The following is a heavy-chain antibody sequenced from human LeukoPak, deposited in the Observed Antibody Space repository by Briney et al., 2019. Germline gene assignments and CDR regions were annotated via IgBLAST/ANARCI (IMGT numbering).Heavy chain of an antibody. CDR1: GLTFSSYA. V-gene: IGHV3-23*01. Sequence: GGSLRLSCAASGLTFSSYAMGWVRQAPGKGLGWVSAISGSGGSTYYADSVKGRFTISRDNSKNTLYLQMNSMRAENTAVYYCAKSLKRTTIFGVVIDYWGQGTLVTVSS. CDR3: AKSLKRTTIFGVVIDY. CDR2: ISGSGGST. J-gene: IGHJ4*02. D-gene: IGHD3-3*01.